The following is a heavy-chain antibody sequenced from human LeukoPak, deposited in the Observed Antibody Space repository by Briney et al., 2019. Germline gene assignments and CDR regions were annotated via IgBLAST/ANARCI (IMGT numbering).Heavy chain of an antibody. Sequence: SETLSLTCTVSGGSVSSGSYYWSWIRQPPGKGLEWIGNIYYTGSTNYNPSLKSRVTISVDTSKNQFSLKLSSVTAADTAVYYCGRGPPDGDYFDYWGQGTLVTVSS. V-gene: IGHV4-61*01. CDR2: IYYTGST. J-gene: IGHJ4*02. CDR1: GGSVSSGSYY. CDR3: GRGPPDGDYFDY. D-gene: IGHD4-17*01.